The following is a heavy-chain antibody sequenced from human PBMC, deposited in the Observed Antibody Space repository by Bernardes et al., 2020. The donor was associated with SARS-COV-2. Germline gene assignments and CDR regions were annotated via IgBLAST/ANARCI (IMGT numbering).Heavy chain of an antibody. D-gene: IGHD3-22*01. Sequence: ETLSLTCTVSGGALTSHYWTWIRQPPGKGLEWIGYIYYTGGTNYNPSLKSRVTISIDTSKNQFSLKLNSVTAADTAVYYCARGLGSYSYDSSGYYYWGQGALVTVSS. V-gene: IGHV4-59*11. CDR2: IYYTGGT. CDR3: ARGLGSYSYDSSGYYY. J-gene: IGHJ4*02. CDR1: GGALTSHY.